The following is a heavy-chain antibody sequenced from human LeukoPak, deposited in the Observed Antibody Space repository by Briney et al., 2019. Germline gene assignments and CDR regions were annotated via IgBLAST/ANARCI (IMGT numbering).Heavy chain of an antibody. CDR3: ARVKVAVAGIGWFDP. CDR2: VYSGGTT. D-gene: IGHD6-13*01. J-gene: IGHJ5*02. CDR1: GFTVRSNY. Sequence: GGSLRLSCVASGFTVRSNYMSWVRQAPGRGLEWVSVVYSGGTTYYADSVKGRFTVSRDNSKNTLYLQMNSLRAEDTAVYYCARVKVAVAGIGWFDPWGQGSLVTVSS. V-gene: IGHV3-53*01.